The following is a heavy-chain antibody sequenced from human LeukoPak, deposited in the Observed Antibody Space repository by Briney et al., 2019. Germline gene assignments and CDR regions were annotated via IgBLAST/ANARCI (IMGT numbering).Heavy chain of an antibody. J-gene: IGHJ4*02. D-gene: IGHD1-1*01. V-gene: IGHV4-39*01. CDR1: SGSIISSTYF. Sequence: SETLSLTCIVSSGSIISSTYFWGWFRQPPGKGLGWIGSFYFTGSTYYNPSLKSRVTVSADTSKNQFSLRLTPVTSADTAVYYCARTLVRGAEGTGYWGRGTLVTVSS. CDR3: ARTLVRGAEGTGY. CDR2: FYFTGST.